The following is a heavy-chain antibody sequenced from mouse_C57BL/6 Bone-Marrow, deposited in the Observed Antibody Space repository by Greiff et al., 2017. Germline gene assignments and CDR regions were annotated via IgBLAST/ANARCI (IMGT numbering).Heavy chain of an antibody. CDR2: ISGGGSYT. Sequence: DVMLVESGGDLVKPGGSLKLSCAASGFTFSSYGMSWVRQTPDKRLEWVATISGGGSYTYYPASVKGGFTIPRDKAKNTPYLQLNSLKSRATAMYYCARHPIPLITTGVATMYFEVWGTGTTVTVSS. D-gene: IGHD1-1*01. CDR1: GFTFSSYG. J-gene: IGHJ1*03. V-gene: IGHV5-6*02. CDR3: ARHPIPLITTGVATMYFEV.